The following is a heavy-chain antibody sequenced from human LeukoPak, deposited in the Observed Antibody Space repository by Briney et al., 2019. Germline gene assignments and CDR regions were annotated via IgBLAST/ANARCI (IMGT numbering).Heavy chain of an antibody. V-gene: IGHV3-23*01. CDR1: GFTFSSYA. Sequence: AGSLRLSCAASGFTFSSYAMSWVRQAPGKGLEWVSGISGSGGSTYYADSVKGRFTISRDNSKNTLYLQMNSLTAEDTALYYCAKDQINQWGSGSYWVYWGQGTLVTVSS. J-gene: IGHJ4*02. CDR2: ISGSGGST. CDR3: AKDQINQWGSGSYWVY. D-gene: IGHD3-10*01.